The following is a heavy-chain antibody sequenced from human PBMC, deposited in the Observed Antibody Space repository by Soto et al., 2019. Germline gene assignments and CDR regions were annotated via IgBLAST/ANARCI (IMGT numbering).Heavy chain of an antibody. CDR3: ARAGFSYGHLLF. D-gene: IGHD3-10*01. V-gene: IGHV4-30-4*01. Sequence: TLSLTCNVXGGPIKTGDYYWNSVRQPPGKGLEWIGYVFYSGATNYSPSLKSRAAISMDTSKNQFSLSLTSVTAADTAVYYCARAGFSYGHLLFWGQGIRVTVSS. J-gene: IGHJ4*02. CDR2: VFYSGAT. CDR1: GGPIKTGDYY.